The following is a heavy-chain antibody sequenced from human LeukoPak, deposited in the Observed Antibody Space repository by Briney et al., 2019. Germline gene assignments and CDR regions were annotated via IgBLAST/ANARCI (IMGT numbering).Heavy chain of an antibody. J-gene: IGHJ3*02. CDR2: IEEDGSAK. D-gene: IGHD7-27*01. CDR1: AFTFSRYW. Sequence: PGGSLRLSCAASAFTFSRYWMSWVRQAPGKGLECVANIEEDGSAKNYVDSVKGRFTISRDNAENSLYLQMDSLRVEDTAIYYCARDPGWGAYVIWGQGAMVTVSS. CDR3: ARDPGWGAYVI. V-gene: IGHV3-7*01.